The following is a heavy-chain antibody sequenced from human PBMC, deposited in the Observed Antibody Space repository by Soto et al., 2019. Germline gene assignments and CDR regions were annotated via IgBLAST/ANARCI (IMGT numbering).Heavy chain of an antibody. CDR2: ISYDGTNT. Sequence: QVQLVESGGGVVQPGRSLRLSCAASGFTFSTYGMHWVRQAPGRGLEWVAVISYDGTNTYYADSVKGRFTISRDNSKNTLYLQMNSLRAEDTAVYYCAKGGGYCSGTTCSMGKWGQGTLVTVSS. CDR1: GFTFSTYG. J-gene: IGHJ4*02. D-gene: IGHD2-2*01. V-gene: IGHV3-30*18. CDR3: AKGGGYCSGTTCSMGK.